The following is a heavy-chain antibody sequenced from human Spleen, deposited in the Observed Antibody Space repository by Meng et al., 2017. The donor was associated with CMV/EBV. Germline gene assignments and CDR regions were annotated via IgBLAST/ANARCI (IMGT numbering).Heavy chain of an antibody. V-gene: IGHV3-30*02. CDR1: GFTFSSYG. D-gene: IGHD6-19*01. CDR2: IRYDGGNK. J-gene: IGHJ5*02. Sequence: GESLKISCAASGFTFSSYGMHWVRQAPGKGLEWVAFIRYDGGNKYYADSVKGRFTISRDNSKNTLYLQMNSLRAEDTAVYYCSRDLRSLTSIAVGFDPWGQGTLVTVSS. CDR3: SRDLRSLTSIAVGFDP.